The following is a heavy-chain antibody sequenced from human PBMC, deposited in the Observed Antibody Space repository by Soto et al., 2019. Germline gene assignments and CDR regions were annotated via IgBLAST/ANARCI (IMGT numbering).Heavy chain of an antibody. CDR3: ASRTSGWYFDY. CDR2: IGGSGGST. V-gene: IGHV3-23*01. CDR1: GFTFSSSA. J-gene: IGHJ4*02. Sequence: EVQLLESGGGLVQPGGSLRLSCTASGFTFSSSAMNWVRQAPGKGRVWVSVIGGSGGSTYFADSVKGRFPISRDNSKNTLYLQMNSLSAADTAVYYCASRTSGWYFDYWGQGPLVTVSS. D-gene: IGHD6-19*01.